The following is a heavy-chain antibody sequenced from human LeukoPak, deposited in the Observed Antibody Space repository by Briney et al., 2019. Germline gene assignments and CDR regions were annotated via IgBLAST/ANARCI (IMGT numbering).Heavy chain of an antibody. Sequence: GRSLRLSCAASGFTFDDYAMHWVRQAPGKGLEWVSGISWNSGSIGYADSVKGRFTISRDNAKNSLYLQMNSLRAEDMALYYCAKARGDYGGEAFDYWGQGTLVTVSS. CDR3: AKARGDYGGEAFDY. CDR1: GFTFDDYA. J-gene: IGHJ4*02. V-gene: IGHV3-9*03. D-gene: IGHD4-23*01. CDR2: ISWNSGSI.